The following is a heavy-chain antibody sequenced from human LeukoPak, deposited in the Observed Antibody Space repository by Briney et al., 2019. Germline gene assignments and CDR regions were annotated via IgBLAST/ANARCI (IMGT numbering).Heavy chain of an antibody. Sequence: GGSLRLSCAASGFIFSRYWMHWVRQAPGKELMWVSRINNDGRIINTADSVKGRFTISRDNAKDMLYLQMDSLRVEDTAIYYCARGPSVLGAIDNWGQGTLVAVSS. CDR2: INNDGRII. V-gene: IGHV3-74*01. CDR3: ARGPSVLGAIDN. CDR1: GFIFSRYW. J-gene: IGHJ4*02. D-gene: IGHD3-10*01.